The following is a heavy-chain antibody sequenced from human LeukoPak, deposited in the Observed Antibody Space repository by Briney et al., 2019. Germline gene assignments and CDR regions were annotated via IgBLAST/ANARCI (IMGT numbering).Heavy chain of an antibody. Sequence: ASVKVSCKASGGTFSSYAISWVRQAPGQGLEWMGRIIPIFGTANYAQKFQGRVTITTDESTSTAYMELSSLRSEDTAVYYCARELRFLVWLPHYYYYYMDVWGKGTTVTVSS. CDR2: IIPIFGTA. J-gene: IGHJ6*03. CDR1: GGTFSSYA. CDR3: ARELRFLVWLPHYYYYYMDV. V-gene: IGHV1-69*05. D-gene: IGHD3-3*01.